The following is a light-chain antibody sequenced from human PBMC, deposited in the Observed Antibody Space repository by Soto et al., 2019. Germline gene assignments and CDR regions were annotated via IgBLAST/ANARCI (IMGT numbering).Light chain of an antibody. CDR3: QQYNTWPQT. V-gene: IGKV3-15*01. CDR2: GAS. J-gene: IGKJ2*01. CDR1: QSVSSN. Sequence: EIVMTQSPATLSVSPGERATLSCRASQSVSSNLAWYQQKPGQAPRLLFYGASKRATDVPPRFSGSGSGTEFTLTISSLQSEDFAAYYCQQYNTWPQTFGQGTKLEIK.